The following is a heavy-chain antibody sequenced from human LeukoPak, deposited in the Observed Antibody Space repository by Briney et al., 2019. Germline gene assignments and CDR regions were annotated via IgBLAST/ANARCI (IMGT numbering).Heavy chain of an antibody. CDR3: TKCAAGGGSCYGWY. V-gene: IGHV3-23*01. CDR1: GFTFNSYA. J-gene: IGHJ4*02. D-gene: IGHD2-15*01. CDR2: ITSGGDA. Sequence: GGSLRLSCAASGFTFNSYAMTWVRQAPGKGLEWVSAITSGGDAYYADSVKGRFTISRDNSKNTLHLQMSNLGAEDTAVYYCTKCAAGGGSCYGWYWGQGTLVTVSS.